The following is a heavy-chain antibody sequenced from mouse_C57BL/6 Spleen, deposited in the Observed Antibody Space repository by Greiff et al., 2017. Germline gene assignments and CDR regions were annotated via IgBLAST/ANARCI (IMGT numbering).Heavy chain of an antibody. J-gene: IGHJ4*01. CDR2: ISSGSSTI. Sequence: DVQLQESGGGLVKPGGSLKLSCAASGFTFSDYGMHWVRQAPEKGLEWVAYISSGSSTIYYADTVKGRFTLSRGKAKNTLLLQMTRLRSEDTAMDYCARPGIDYDYAMDYWGQGTSVTVSS. CDR3: ARPGIDYDYAMDY. D-gene: IGHD2-4*01. V-gene: IGHV5-17*01. CDR1: GFTFSDYG.